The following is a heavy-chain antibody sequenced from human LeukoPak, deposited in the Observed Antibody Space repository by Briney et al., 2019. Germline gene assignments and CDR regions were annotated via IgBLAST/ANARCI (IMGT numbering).Heavy chain of an antibody. CDR1: DFSLRTNGVG. CDR2: IFWRDNK. V-gene: IGHV2-5*01. J-gene: IGHJ4*02. Sequence: XGPTLXNPTQTLTLTCTFSDFSLRTNGVGVGWIRQPPGKALEWLSVIFWRDNKLYNPSLKSRLTITEETSKNQVGLTMTDMDXXXXXXXXXVHRANYASTTYSSHFDYWGQGTLVTVSS. CDR3: VHRANYASTTYSSHFDY. D-gene: IGHD3-16*01.